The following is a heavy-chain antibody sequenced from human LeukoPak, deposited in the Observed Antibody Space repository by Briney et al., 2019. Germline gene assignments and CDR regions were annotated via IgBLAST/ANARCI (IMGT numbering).Heavy chain of an antibody. Sequence: PGGSLRLSCAASGCTVNSNYMTWVRQAPGKGLEWVSVIYSGGSTYYADSVKGRFTISRDNLKNTLYLQMNSLRAEDTAVYYCARGPGWNYFDYWGQGTLVTVSS. CDR3: ARGPGWNYFDY. CDR2: IYSGGST. V-gene: IGHV3-66*01. D-gene: IGHD6-19*01. CDR1: GCTVNSNY. J-gene: IGHJ4*02.